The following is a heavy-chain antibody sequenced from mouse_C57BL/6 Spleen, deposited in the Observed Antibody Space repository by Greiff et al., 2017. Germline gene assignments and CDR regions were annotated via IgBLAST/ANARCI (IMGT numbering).Heavy chain of an antibody. CDR3: ALYYYGSSYYAMDY. Sequence: VQLVESGAELAKPGASVKLSCKASGYTFTSYWMHWVKQRPGQGLEWIGYINPSSGYTKYNQKFKDKATLTADKSSSTAYMQLSSLTYEDSAVYYCALYYYGSSYYAMDYWGQGTSVTVSS. J-gene: IGHJ4*01. D-gene: IGHD1-1*01. CDR1: GYTFTSYW. V-gene: IGHV1-7*01. CDR2: INPSSGYT.